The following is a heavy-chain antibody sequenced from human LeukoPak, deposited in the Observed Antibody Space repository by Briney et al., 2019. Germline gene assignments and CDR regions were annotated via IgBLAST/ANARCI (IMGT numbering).Heavy chain of an antibody. V-gene: IGHV4-39*01. Sequence: PSETLSLTCSVSGASVSSGGYYWGWIRLPPGKGLDWIGSMYESGSSNYNPSLRSRVTIRIDTSKNQFSLRLTSVTASDTAMYYCARHVGVGAPGHYMDVWGKGTTVIVSS. CDR2: MYESGSS. CDR3: ARHVGVGAPGHYMDV. CDR1: GASVSSGGYY. J-gene: IGHJ6*03. D-gene: IGHD1-26*01.